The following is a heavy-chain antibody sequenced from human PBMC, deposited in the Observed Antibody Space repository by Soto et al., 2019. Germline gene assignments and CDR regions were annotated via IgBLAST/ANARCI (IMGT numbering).Heavy chain of an antibody. Sequence: GGSLRLSCAASGFTFSSYAMSWVRQAPGKGLEWVSAISGSGGSTYYADSVKGRFTISRDNSKNTLYLQMNSLRAEDTAVYYCAKGQNVLRFLEWLFRHYYYYYMDVWGKGTKVTVSS. CDR2: ISGSGGST. CDR1: GFTFSSYA. J-gene: IGHJ6*03. CDR3: AKGQNVLRFLEWLFRHYYYYYMDV. D-gene: IGHD3-3*01. V-gene: IGHV3-23*01.